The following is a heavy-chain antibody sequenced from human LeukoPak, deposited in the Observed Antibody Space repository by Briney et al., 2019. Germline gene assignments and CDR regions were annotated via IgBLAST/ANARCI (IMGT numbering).Heavy chain of an antibody. CDR3: VRSIDA. CDR2: VDGGGGGT. CDR1: GFTLSSYA. V-gene: IGHV3-23*01. J-gene: IGHJ5*02. Sequence: PGGSLRLSCAASGFTLSSYAMTWVRQAPGRGLEWVSSVDGGGGGTYYADSVKGRFTISRDNAKNSVSLQLNSLRAEDTAVYFCVRSIDAWGQGTLVTVSS. D-gene: IGHD3-3*01.